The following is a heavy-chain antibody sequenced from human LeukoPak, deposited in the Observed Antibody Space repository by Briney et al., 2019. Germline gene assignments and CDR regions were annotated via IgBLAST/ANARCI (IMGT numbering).Heavy chain of an antibody. CDR3: AKENSITMIVVGPYFDY. V-gene: IGHV3-23*01. Sequence: GGSLRLSCAASGFTFNNYAMSWVRQAPGKGLEWVSAISGSGGSTYYADSVKGRFTISRDNSKNTLYLQMNSLRAEDTAVYYCAKENSITMIVVGPYFDYWGQGTLVTVSS. CDR2: ISGSGGST. CDR1: GFTFNNYA. J-gene: IGHJ4*02. D-gene: IGHD3-22*01.